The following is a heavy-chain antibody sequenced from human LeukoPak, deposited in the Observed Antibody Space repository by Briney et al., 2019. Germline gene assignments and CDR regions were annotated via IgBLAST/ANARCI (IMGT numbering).Heavy chain of an antibody. CDR1: GDSISSYY. V-gene: IGHV4-4*07. CDR2: IYTSGST. Sequence: SETLSLTCTVSGDSISSYYWSWIRQPAGKGLEWIGRIYTSGSTNYNPSLKSRVTISVDTSKNQFSLKLSSVTAADTAVYYCARGSLVYCSGGSCYLYYFDYWGQGTLVTVSS. J-gene: IGHJ4*02. D-gene: IGHD2-15*01. CDR3: ARGSLVYCSGGSCYLYYFDY.